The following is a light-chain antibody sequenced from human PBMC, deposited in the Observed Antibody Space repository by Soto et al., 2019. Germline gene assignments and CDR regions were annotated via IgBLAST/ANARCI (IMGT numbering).Light chain of an antibody. Sequence: DIVMTQSPDSLAVSLGERATINCKSSQSVLYSSNNKNYLAWYQQKPGQPPKLLIFWASSRKSGVPDRFSGSGSGTDFTLTIRSLQSEYVAVYYCQQYYSTPRTFGQGTKVEI. CDR3: QQYYSTPRT. CDR2: WAS. V-gene: IGKV4-1*01. CDR1: QSVLYSSNNKNY. J-gene: IGKJ1*01.